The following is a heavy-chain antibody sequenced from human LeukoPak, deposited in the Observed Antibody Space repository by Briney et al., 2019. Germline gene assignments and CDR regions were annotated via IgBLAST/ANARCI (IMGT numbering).Heavy chain of an antibody. Sequence: ASVKVSCKASGGTFSSYAISWVRQAPGQGLEWMGGIIPIFGTANYAQKFQGRVTITTDESTSTAYMELSSLRSEDTAVYYCARVDSGYGSRSMDVWGKGTAVTVSS. CDR1: GGTFSSYA. CDR2: IIPIFGTA. J-gene: IGHJ6*03. D-gene: IGHD5-12*01. V-gene: IGHV1-69*05. CDR3: ARVDSGYGSRSMDV.